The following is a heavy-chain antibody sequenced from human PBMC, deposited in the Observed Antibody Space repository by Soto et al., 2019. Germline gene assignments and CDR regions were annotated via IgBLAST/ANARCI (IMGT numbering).Heavy chain of an antibody. V-gene: IGHV4-31*02. J-gene: IGHJ4*02. CDR3: ARATPAGSADF. CDR2: ICYSESS. Sequence: PSETLSLTCTVSGGSNISDGFYWSWIRQHPGEGLEWNAYICYSESSYSNPSLKSRVTISADTSKNKFCLRLTSVTAADKAVYFSARATPAGSADFWGQGTLVTVSS. CDR1: GGSNISDGFY. D-gene: IGHD6-13*01.